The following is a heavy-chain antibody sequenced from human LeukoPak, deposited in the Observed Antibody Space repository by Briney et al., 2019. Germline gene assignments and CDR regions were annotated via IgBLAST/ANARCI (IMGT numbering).Heavy chain of an antibody. D-gene: IGHD6-6*01. Sequence: GGSLRLSCAASGFTISTYSMNWVRQAPGKGLEWVSSISSSSTYIYYADSVKGRFTISRDNAKNSLYLQMNSLRAEDTAVYYCATVGRSTRPGHWGQGTLVTVSS. J-gene: IGHJ4*02. CDR1: GFTISTYS. V-gene: IGHV3-21*01. CDR2: ISSSSTYI. CDR3: ATVGRSTRPGH.